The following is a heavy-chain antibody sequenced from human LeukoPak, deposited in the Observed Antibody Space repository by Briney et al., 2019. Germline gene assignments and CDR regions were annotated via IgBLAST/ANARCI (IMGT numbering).Heavy chain of an antibody. J-gene: IGHJ4*02. CDR2: IYPGDSDA. D-gene: IGHD3-3*01. CDR1: GYSFTSYW. Sequence: GESLKISCKGYGYSFTSYWIGWVRQMPGKGLEWMGIIYPGDSDAKYSPSFQGQVTISVDMSISTAYLQWSSLKASDTAMYYCMRRGSGYYWDVYWGQGTLVTVSS. V-gene: IGHV5-51*01. CDR3: MRRGSGYYWDVY.